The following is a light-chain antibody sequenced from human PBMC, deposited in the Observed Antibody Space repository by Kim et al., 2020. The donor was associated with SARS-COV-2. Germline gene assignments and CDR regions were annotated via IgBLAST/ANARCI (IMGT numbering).Light chain of an antibody. CDR3: QKYDSAPWT. V-gene: IGKV1-27*01. CDR2: GAS. Sequence: AYVGDRVHITCRASHVINNYLAWYQQKPGKAPTVLIYGASTFHSGVPSRFSGSGSGTDFTLTISSLQPEDVGTYYCQKYDSAPWTFGHGTKVDIK. J-gene: IGKJ1*01. CDR1: HVINNY.